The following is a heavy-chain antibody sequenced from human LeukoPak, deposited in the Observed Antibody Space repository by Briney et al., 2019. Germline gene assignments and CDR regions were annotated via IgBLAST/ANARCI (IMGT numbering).Heavy chain of an antibody. J-gene: IGHJ3*02. CDR1: GFTFSSYS. CDR3: ARARGYYRASDAFDI. CDR2: ISSSSSTI. D-gene: IGHD3-3*01. Sequence: PGGSLRLSCAASGFTFSSYSMNWVRQAPGKGLEWVSYISSSSSTIYYADSVKGRFTISRDNAKNSLYLQMNSLRAEDTAVYYCARARGYYRASDAFDIWGQGTMVTVSS. V-gene: IGHV3-48*01.